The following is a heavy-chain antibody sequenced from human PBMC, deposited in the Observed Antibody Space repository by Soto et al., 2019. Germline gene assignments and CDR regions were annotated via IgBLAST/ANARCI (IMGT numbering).Heavy chain of an antibody. D-gene: IGHD2-2*01. J-gene: IGHJ4*02. CDR2: IYSDGRT. CDR3: ARGRDSTSHFDY. CDR1: GFTVSTNY. Sequence: EVQLVESGGGLVQTGGSLRLFCAASGFTVSTNYMNWVRQSPGKGLEWGSTIYSDGRTYNADSVKGRFAISRDNSQNTVSLHMNSLRAEETAVYFCARGRDSTSHFDYWGQGTLVTVSS. V-gene: IGHV3-66*01.